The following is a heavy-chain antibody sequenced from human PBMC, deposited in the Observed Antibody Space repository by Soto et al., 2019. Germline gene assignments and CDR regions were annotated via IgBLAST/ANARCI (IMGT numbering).Heavy chain of an antibody. D-gene: IGHD3-10*01. CDR1: GFTFSYYA. V-gene: IGHV3-23*01. CDR2: VTSDGST. J-gene: IGHJ5*02. Sequence: GGSLRLSCVVSGFTFSYYAMSWVRQAPGKGLEWVSAVTSDGSTYYADSVKGRFTISRDNSKNTLYLQINSLRVEDTAVYYCARGRTYYAPWGQGTLVTVSS. CDR3: ARGRTYYAP.